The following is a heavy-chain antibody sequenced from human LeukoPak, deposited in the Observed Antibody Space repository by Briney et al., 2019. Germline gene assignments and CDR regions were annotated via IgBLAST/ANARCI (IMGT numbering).Heavy chain of an antibody. CDR3: ARDLEDCGGDCYWYFDY. J-gene: IGHJ4*02. V-gene: IGHV1-2*02. D-gene: IGHD2-21*02. Sequence: ASVKVSCKVSGYTLTELSMHWVRQAPGQGLEWMGWINPNSGGTNYAQKFQGRVTMTRDTSISTAYMELSRLRSDDTAVYYCARDLEDCGGDCYWYFDYWGQGTLVTVSS. CDR2: INPNSGGT. CDR1: GYTLTELS.